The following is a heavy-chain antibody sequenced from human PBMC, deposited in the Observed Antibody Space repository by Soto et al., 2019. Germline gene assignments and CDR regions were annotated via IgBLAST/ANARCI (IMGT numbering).Heavy chain of an antibody. CDR1: GFTFSNYA. D-gene: IGHD4-17*01. V-gene: IGHV3-23*01. Sequence: EVQLLESGGALVQPGGSLRLSCAASGFTFSNYAMNWVRQAPGKGPEWVSSLSGYTDSTYYADSVRGRFTISRDNSQSTLYLQMNGLRGEDTALYYCARNRDRDDGDYFESWGQGTLVTVSS. J-gene: IGHJ4*02. CDR2: LSGYTDST. CDR3: ARNRDRDDGDYFES.